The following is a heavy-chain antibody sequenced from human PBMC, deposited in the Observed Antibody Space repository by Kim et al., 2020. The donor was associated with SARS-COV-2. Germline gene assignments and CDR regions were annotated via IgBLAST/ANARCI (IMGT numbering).Heavy chain of an antibody. V-gene: IGHV3-23*01. CDR1: GLTFSRYA. D-gene: IGHD6-19*01. Sequence: GGSLRLSCVASGLTFSRYAMSWVRLAPGKGPEWVSSIGGNGASTFYADSVKGRFTVSRDNSKNTLFLQIHSLRAEDTAVYYCAKSLTTGWYYFDFWGQGT. CDR3: AKSLTTGWYYFDF. CDR2: IGGNGAST. J-gene: IGHJ4*02.